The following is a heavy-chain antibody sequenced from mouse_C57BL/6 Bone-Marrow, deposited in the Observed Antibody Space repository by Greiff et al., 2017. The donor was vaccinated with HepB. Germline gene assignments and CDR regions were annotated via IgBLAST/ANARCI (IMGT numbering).Heavy chain of an antibody. Sequence: VQLQESGPGLVQPSQSLSITCTVSGFSFTSYGVHWVRQSPGKGLEWLGVIWSGGSTDYNAAFISRLSISKDNSKSQVFFKMNSLQADDTAIYYCARLFIPFAYWGQGTLVTVSA. CDR3: ARLFIPFAY. CDR2: IWSGGST. V-gene: IGHV2-2*01. D-gene: IGHD1-1*01. J-gene: IGHJ3*01. CDR1: GFSFTSYG.